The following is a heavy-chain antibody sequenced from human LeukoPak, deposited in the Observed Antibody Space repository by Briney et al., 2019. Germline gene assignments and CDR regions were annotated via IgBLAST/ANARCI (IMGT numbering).Heavy chain of an antibody. J-gene: IGHJ4*02. CDR3: ASRSTSWSYFDY. CDR1: GGSISSYY. CDR2: IYYSEST. D-gene: IGHD2-2*01. Sequence: KPSETLSLTCTVSGGSISSYYWSWIRQPPGKGLEWIGYIYYSESTNYNPSLKSRVTISVDTSKNQFSLKLSSVTAADTAVYSCASRSTSWSYFDYWGQGTLVTVSS. V-gene: IGHV4-59*01.